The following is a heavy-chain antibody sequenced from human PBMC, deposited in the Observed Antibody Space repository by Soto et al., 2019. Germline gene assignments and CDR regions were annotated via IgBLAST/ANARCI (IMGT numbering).Heavy chain of an antibody. J-gene: IGHJ5*02. CDR2: ISWNSGSI. D-gene: IGHD6-13*01. CDR1: GFTFDDYA. CDR3: AKPPASSWYPHSWFDP. Sequence: EVQLVESGGGLVQPGRSLRLSCAASGFTFDDYAMHWVRQAPGKGLEWVSGISWNSGSIGYADSVKGRFTISRDNAKNSLYLQMNSLRAEDTALYYCAKPPASSWYPHSWFDPWGQGTLVTVSS. V-gene: IGHV3-9*01.